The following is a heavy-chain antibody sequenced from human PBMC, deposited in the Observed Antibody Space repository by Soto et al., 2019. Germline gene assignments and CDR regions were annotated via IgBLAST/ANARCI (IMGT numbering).Heavy chain of an antibody. CDR2: IYYSGST. J-gene: IGHJ4*02. D-gene: IGHD4-17*01. V-gene: IGHV4-31*03. CDR1: GGSISSGGYY. CDR3: ARASRKMTTVTYFDY. Sequence: QVQLQESGPGLVKPSQTLSLTCTVSGGSISSGGYYWSWIRQHPGKGLEWIGYIYYSGSTYYNPSLKSRVTTSVDTSKNQFSLKLSSVTAADTAVYYCARASRKMTTVTYFDYWGQGTLVTVSS.